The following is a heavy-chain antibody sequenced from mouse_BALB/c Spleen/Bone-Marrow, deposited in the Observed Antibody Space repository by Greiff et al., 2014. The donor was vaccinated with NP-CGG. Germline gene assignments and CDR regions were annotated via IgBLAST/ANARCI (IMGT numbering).Heavy chain of an antibody. CDR3: ARGGASGLYYYAMDY. CDR1: GYTFTDFA. CDR2: ISPYYVDG. J-gene: IGHJ4*01. D-gene: IGHD3-1*01. V-gene: IGHV1S137*01. Sequence: SGAELVRPGVSVKISCKGSGYTFTDFAIHWVKQSHTKSLEWIGVISPYYVDGGYNQKFKGKATMTIDRSSSTAYMELARPTSGDSAIYYCARGGASGLYYYAMDYWGQGTSVTVSS.